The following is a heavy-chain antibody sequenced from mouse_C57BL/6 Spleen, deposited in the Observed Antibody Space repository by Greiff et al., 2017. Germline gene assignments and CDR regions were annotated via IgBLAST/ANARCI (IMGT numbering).Heavy chain of an antibody. D-gene: IGHD2-3*01. CDR2: IYPGDGDT. V-gene: IGHV1-80*01. CDR3: ARQGWLLWYFDV. CDR1: GYAFSSYW. J-gene: IGHJ1*03. Sequence: QVQLKESGAELVKPGASVKISCKASGYAFSSYWMNWVKQRPGKGLEWIGQIYPGDGDTNYNGKFKGKAPLTADKSSSTAYMQLSSLTSEDSAVYFCARQGWLLWYFDVWGTGTTVTVSS.